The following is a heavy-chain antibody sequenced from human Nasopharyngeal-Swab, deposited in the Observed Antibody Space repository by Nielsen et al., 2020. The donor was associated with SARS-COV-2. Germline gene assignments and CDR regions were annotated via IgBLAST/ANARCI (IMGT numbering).Heavy chain of an antibody. CDR3: ARVGWTGNYRGQLDS. CDR2: IYPGDSDT. CDR1: GYTILHYW. J-gene: IGHJ4*02. V-gene: IGHV5-51*01. Sequence: KVSFQVSGYTILHYWIGWVRQMPGKGPAWIGFIYPGDSDTRFSPSFEGQVTMSVDRSISTAYLQWSSLKDSDSAMYYCARVGWTGNYRGQLDSWGQGTLVTVSS. D-gene: IGHD3/OR15-3a*01.